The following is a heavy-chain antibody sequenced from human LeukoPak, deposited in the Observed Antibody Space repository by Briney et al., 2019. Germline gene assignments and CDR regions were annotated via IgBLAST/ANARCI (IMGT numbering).Heavy chain of an antibody. V-gene: IGHV4-31*03. J-gene: IGHJ3*02. D-gene: IGHD3-10*01. CDR3: VRNFDSYNAFDI. CDR2: IFYNGNT. Sequence: PSQTLSLTCTVSGGSISIGGYYWIWIRQHPGKGLEWIGYIFYNGNTYYNPSLKSRLTISGDMSENQFSLKLTSVTAADTAVYFCVRNFDSYNAFDIWGQGTMVTVSS. CDR1: GGSISIGGYY.